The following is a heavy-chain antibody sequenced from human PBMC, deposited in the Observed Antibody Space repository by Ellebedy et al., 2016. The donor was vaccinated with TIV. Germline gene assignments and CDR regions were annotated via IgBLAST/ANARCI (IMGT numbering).Heavy chain of an antibody. V-gene: IGHV5-51*01. CDR2: IYPGDSDT. CDR3: ARYGYTSSWHGYFQH. J-gene: IGHJ1*01. Sequence: PGGSLRLSCKGSGYSFTSYWIGWVRQMPGKGLEWMGIIYPGDSDTRYSPSFQGQVTISADKSISTVYLQWSSLKASDTAMYYCARYGYTSSWHGYFQHWGQGTLVTVSS. CDR1: GYSFTSYW. D-gene: IGHD6-13*01.